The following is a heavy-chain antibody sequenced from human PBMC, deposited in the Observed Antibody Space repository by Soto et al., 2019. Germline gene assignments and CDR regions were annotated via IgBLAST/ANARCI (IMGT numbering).Heavy chain of an antibody. Sequence: EVQLVESGGCLVQPGGSLRLSCAASGFRFTSSWMSWVRQAPGKGLEWVAHINQNGGQKYYVDSAKGRFTISRDNAKTSLYLQMNSLRVEDTAVFYCVTWADAADEDYFHHWGQGTLVTVSS. CDR3: VTWADAADEDYFHH. J-gene: IGHJ1*01. CDR2: INQNGGQK. D-gene: IGHD3-16*01. V-gene: IGHV3-7*01. CDR1: GFRFTSSW.